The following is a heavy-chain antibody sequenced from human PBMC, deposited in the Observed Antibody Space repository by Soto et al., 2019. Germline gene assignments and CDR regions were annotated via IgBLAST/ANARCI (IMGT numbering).Heavy chain of an antibody. V-gene: IGHV3-73*01. CDR2: IRSKTNSYAT. CDR3: TKGGYTSGWYSDY. CDR1: GFTFSCSA. Sequence: PGGSLRLSCAASGFTFSCSAMHWVRQASGKGLEWVGRIRSKTNSYATAYSASVKGRFTISRDDSKNTAYLQMNSLKTEDTAVYYCTKGGYTSGWYSDYWGQGTLVTVSS. D-gene: IGHD6-19*01. J-gene: IGHJ4*02.